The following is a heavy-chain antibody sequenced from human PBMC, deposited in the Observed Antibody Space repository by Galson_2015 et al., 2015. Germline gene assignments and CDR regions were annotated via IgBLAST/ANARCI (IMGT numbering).Heavy chain of an antibody. CDR1: GFTFKNYD. CDR2: IGTTGDT. J-gene: IGHJ3*02. D-gene: IGHD3-10*01. V-gene: IGHV3-13*01. CDR3: TRGVDVTLARDDAFDI. Sequence: SLRLSCAASGFTFKNYDIHWVRQGTGKGLEWVSAIGTTGDTYYADSVKGRFTISRENAENSLHLQMISLTAGDTAVYYCTRGVDVTLARDDAFDIWGQGTMVTVSP.